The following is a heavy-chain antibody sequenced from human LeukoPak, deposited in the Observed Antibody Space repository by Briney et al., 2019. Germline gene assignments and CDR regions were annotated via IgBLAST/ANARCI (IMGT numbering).Heavy chain of an antibody. CDR1: GGSISISSYY. D-gene: IGHD3-22*01. CDR3: AREGSGYFDAFDI. Sequence: SETLSLTCTVSGGSISISSYYWGWIRQPPGKGLEWIGTIYYSGSPYYNPSLKSRVTISVDMSKNQFSLKLSSVTATDTAVYYCAREGSGYFDAFDIWGQGTMVTVSS. V-gene: IGHV4-39*01. J-gene: IGHJ3*02. CDR2: IYYSGSP.